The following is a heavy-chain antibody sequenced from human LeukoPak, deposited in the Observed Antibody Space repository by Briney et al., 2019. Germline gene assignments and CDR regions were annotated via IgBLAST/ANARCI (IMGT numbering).Heavy chain of an antibody. J-gene: IGHJ4*02. D-gene: IGHD2/OR15-2a*01. CDR3: ARGPTSYGPSVLYTEY. CDR2: TTSTGGNI. V-gene: IGHV3-21*01. CDR1: GFTFSTYS. Sequence: GGSLSLSRAASGFTFSTYSMNWVRHAPGKGLEWVSSTTSTGGNIYYADSVKARFTISKDNAKTSLNPQMNSLRAEDTALNSWARGPTSYGPSVLYTEYRGQGTPVT.